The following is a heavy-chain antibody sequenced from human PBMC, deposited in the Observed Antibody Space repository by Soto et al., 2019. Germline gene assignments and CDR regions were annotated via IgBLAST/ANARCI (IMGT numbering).Heavy chain of an antibody. D-gene: IGHD6-13*01. Sequence: ASVKVSCKASGYTFTGYYMHWARQAPGQGLEWMGWINPNSGGTNYAQKFQGRVTMTRDTSISTAYMELSRLRSDDTAVYYCARDLLSIAAAGPSDYWGQGTLVTVSS. CDR3: ARDLLSIAAAGPSDY. CDR2: INPNSGGT. J-gene: IGHJ4*02. V-gene: IGHV1-2*02. CDR1: GYTFTGYY.